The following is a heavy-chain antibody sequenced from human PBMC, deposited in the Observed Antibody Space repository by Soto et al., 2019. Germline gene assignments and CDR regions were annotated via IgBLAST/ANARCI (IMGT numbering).Heavy chain of an antibody. CDR2: IYHGGNT. CDR3: AKRGTSPFEF. J-gene: IGHJ4*02. CDR1: SGSISSTNW. V-gene: IGHV4-4*02. Sequence: PSETLSLTCAVSSGSISSTNWWNWVRQPPGKGLEWIGEIYHGGNTNYNPSLKSRVTISVDKSKNQFSLNLSSVTAADTAVYYCAKRGTSPFEFWGQGTLVTVSS. D-gene: IGHD2-2*01.